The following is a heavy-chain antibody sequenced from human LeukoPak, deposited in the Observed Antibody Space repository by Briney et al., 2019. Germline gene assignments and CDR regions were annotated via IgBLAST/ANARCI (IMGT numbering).Heavy chain of an antibody. D-gene: IGHD5-18*01. CDR2: IIPIFGTA. V-gene: IGHV1-69*13. CDR3: AKEGDTALVTGYFDL. CDR1: GGTFGSYV. Sequence: SVKVSCKASGGTFGSYVISWVRQAPGQGLEWTGGIIPIFGTAHYAQKFQGRLTITADESTSTVYMEMSSLRSEDTAMYYCAKEGDTALVTGYFDLWGRGTLVIVSA. J-gene: IGHJ2*01.